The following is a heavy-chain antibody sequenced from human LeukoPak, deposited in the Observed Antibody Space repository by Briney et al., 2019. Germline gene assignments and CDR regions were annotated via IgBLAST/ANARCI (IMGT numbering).Heavy chain of an antibody. V-gene: IGHV4-31*03. CDR2: IYYSGST. J-gene: IGHJ5*02. D-gene: IGHD5-24*01. CDR3: ARNPLEANWFDP. CDR1: GGSISSGGYY. Sequence: SQTLSLTCTVSGGSISSGGYYWSWIRQHPGKGLEWIGYIYYSGSTYYNPSLKSRVTISVDPSKNQFSLKLSSVTAADTAVYYCARNPLEANWFDPWGQGTLVTVSS.